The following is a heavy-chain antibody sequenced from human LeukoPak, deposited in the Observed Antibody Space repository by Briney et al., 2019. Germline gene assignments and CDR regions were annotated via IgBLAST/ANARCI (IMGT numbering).Heavy chain of an antibody. CDR1: GYTFNTYG. D-gene: IGHD3-22*01. CDR3: ARGPHERSGYPDD. V-gene: IGHV1-18*01. CDR2: ISPYNGNT. Sequence: GASVKVSCKPSGYTFNTYGITWVRQAPGQGLEWMGWISPYNGNTNYAQKFQGRVTMTIDTSTSTAYMELRSLRSDDTAVYYCARGPHERSGYPDDWGQGTLVTVSS. J-gene: IGHJ4*02.